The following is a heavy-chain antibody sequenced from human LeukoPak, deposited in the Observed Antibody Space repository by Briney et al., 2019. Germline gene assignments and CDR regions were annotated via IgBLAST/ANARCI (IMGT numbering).Heavy chain of an antibody. CDR1: GFTFSSHW. Sequence: GGSLRLSCVASGFTFSSHWMSWVRQAPGKGLEWVSAISGSGGSTYYADSVKGRFTISRDDSKNTLYLQMNSLRAEDTAVYYCAKAVIKYDSSGQVYFDYWGQGTLVTVSS. V-gene: IGHV3-23*01. J-gene: IGHJ4*02. CDR3: AKAVIKYDSSGQVYFDY. CDR2: ISGSGGST. D-gene: IGHD3-22*01.